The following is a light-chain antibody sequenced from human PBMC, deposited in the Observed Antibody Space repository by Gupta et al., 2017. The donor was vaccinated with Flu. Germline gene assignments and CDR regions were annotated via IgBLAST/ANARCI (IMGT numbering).Light chain of an antibody. Sequence: QPVVTQEPSFSVSPGGTVTLTCGLSSGSVSTSYYPSWYQQTPGQAPRTLIYSTNTRSSGVHDRFSGSILGNKAALTITGAQADDESDYYCVLYMGSGIWVFGGGTKLTVL. CDR2: STN. J-gene: IGLJ3*02. V-gene: IGLV8-61*01. CDR1: SGSVSTSYY. CDR3: VLYMGSGIWV.